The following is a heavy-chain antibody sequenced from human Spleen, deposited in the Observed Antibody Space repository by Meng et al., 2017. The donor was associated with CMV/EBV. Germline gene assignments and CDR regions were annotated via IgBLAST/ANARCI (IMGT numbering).Heavy chain of an antibody. Sequence: SGDYYWSWIRQPPGKGLEWIGYIYYSGSTYYNPSLKSRVTISVDTSKNQFSLKLSSVTAADTAVYYCARWSGGYSGYGARDNWFDPWGQGTPVTVSS. V-gene: IGHV4-30-4*08. CDR2: IYYSGST. D-gene: IGHD5-12*01. J-gene: IGHJ5*02. CDR3: ARWSGGYSGYGARDNWFDP. CDR1: SGDYY.